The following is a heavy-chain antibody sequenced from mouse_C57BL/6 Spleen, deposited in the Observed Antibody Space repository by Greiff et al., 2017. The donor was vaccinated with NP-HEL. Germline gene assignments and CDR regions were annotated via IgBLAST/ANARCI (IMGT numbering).Heavy chain of an antibody. CDR3: ARTYSNYYFDY. CDR2: IDPSDSYT. D-gene: IGHD2-5*01. Sequence: QVQLQQPGAELVMPGASVKLSCKASGYTFTSYWMHWVKQRPGQGLEWIGEIDPSDSYTNYNPKFKGKSTLTVDKSSSTAYMQLSSLTSEDSAVYYGARTYSNYYFDYWGQGTTLTVSS. CDR1: GYTFTSYW. V-gene: IGHV1-69*01. J-gene: IGHJ2*01.